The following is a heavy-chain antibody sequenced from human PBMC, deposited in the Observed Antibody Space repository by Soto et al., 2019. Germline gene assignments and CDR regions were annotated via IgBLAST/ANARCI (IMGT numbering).Heavy chain of an antibody. J-gene: IGHJ6*02. V-gene: IGHV1-18*01. Sequence: QVQLVQSGGEVKKPGASVKVSCKTSGYSFTTYGISGVRQSPGQWLEWMGWISAYNVNTNCAQDRQDRFTMTTDTSTSTAYMELRSLRSDDTAVYYCAREGPAPYYYSGMDVWGQGSTVTVAS. CDR1: GYSFTTYG. CDR2: ISAYNVNT. CDR3: AREGPAPYYYSGMDV.